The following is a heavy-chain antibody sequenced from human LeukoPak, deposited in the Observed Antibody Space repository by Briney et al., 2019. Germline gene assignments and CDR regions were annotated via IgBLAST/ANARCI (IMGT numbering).Heavy chain of an antibody. CDR3: ARVVGSIWFGEFRFDP. CDR1: GFTFSSYE. D-gene: IGHD3-10*01. J-gene: IGHJ5*02. Sequence: PGGSLRLSCAASGFTFSSYEMHWVRQAPGKGLEWVSYISSSGSSMYYADSVKGRFTISRDNAKNSLYLQMNSLRAEDTAVYYCARVVGSIWFGEFRFDPWGQGTLVTVSS. V-gene: IGHV3-48*03. CDR2: ISSSGSSM.